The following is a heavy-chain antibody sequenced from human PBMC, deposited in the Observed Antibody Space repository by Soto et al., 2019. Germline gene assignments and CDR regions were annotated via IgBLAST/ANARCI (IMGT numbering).Heavy chain of an antibody. J-gene: IGHJ5*02. CDR1: GAPLTSYY. CDR3: ARSSGGVYGIIIEGTNWFAP. Sequence: VKGACRAPGAPLTSYYVHWLRQDQGHGLEGMGVISPNGGSIRFAQKFQCRVTMTRDTSRSTVYMELRGLTSEDTAVYYCARSSGGVYGIIIEGTNWFAPWAQGTLVSVSS. V-gene: IGHV1-46*01. CDR2: ISPNGGSI. D-gene: IGHD3-16*01.